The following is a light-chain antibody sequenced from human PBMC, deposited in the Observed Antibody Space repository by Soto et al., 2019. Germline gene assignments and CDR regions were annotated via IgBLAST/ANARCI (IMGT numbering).Light chain of an antibody. J-gene: IGKJ1*01. Sequence: EIVLTQSPGTVSLSPGERATVSCRASQSVINSYLAWYQQKPGQAPRLLIYGASSRATGIPDRFSGSGSGADFTLTISRLEPEDFAVYYCQQYGGSPWTFGQGTKVEIK. CDR3: QQYGGSPWT. CDR2: GAS. CDR1: QSVINSY. V-gene: IGKV3-20*01.